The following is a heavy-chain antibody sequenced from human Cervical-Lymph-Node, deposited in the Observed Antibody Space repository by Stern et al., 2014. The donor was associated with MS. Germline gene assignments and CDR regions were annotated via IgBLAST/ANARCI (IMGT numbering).Heavy chain of an antibody. CDR3: VHRRTYSYMSGSFVFDF. CDR1: GFSLSSRGVH. CDR2: IYWDNDK. Sequence: QITLKESGPALVKPTQTLTLTCTFSGFSLSSRGVHVGWVRQPPRKALEWLALIYWDNDKRSSPSLNHRLTITKDTSKNQVVLTMTNVDPVDTGTYFCVHRRTYSYMSGSFVFDFWGQGTLVSVSS. V-gene: IGHV2-5*02. J-gene: IGHJ4*02. D-gene: IGHD3-10*01.